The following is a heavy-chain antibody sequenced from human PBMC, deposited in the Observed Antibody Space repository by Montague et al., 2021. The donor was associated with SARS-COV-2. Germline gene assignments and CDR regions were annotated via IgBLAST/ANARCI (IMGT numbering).Heavy chain of an antibody. V-gene: IGHV4-34*01. CDR3: ARGAPGY. CDR2: INYGGRT. CDR1: GGSFSGYH. J-gene: IGHJ4*02. D-gene: IGHD1-1*01. Sequence: SETLSLTCAVYGGSFSGYHWTWIRQSPGGGLEWIGQINYGGRTKYNPPLKSRVTISIDTSKNQFSLQLTSVTAADTAVYYCARGAPGYWGQGTLVTVSS.